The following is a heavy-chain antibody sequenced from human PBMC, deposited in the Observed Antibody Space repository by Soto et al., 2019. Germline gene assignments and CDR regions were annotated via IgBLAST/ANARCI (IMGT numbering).Heavy chain of an antibody. CDR2: IWYDGSNK. CDR1: GFTFSSYG. J-gene: IGHJ3*01. D-gene: IGHD5-12*01. Sequence: QVQLVESGGGVVQPGRSLRLSCAASGFTFSSYGMHWVRQAPGKGLEWVAVIWYDGSNKYYADSVKGRFTISRDNSKNTLYLQMNSLRAEDTAVYYGARDRPIDYSGDGLDVWGQGTMVTVSS. CDR3: ARDRPIDYSGDGLDV. V-gene: IGHV3-33*01.